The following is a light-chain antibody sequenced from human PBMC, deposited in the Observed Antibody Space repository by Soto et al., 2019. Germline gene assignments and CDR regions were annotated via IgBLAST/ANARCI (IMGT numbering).Light chain of an antibody. Sequence: QSVLTQPPSASGTPGQKVFISCSGSSSNIGGTNYAYWYQQLPGAAPKLLMHSNNLRPSGVPERISGSKFGTAASLAIGGLRSEDEAVYYCASWDDRLGAVIFGGGTKVTVL. CDR2: SNN. V-gene: IGLV1-47*02. CDR3: ASWDDRLGAVI. J-gene: IGLJ2*01. CDR1: SSNIGGTNY.